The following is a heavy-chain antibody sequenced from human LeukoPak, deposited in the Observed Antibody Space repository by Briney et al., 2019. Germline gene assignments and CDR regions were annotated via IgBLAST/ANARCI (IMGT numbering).Heavy chain of an antibody. D-gene: IGHD2-15*01. CDR1: GYTFTTYW. J-gene: IGHJ5*02. Sequence: GESLKISCKGSGYTFTTYWIGWVRQMPGKGLERMGIIYPGDSDTRYSPSFQGQVTISADKSISTAYLQWSSLKASDTAMYYCARQRDMRTWFDPWGQGTLVTVSS. CDR3: ARQRDMRTWFDP. V-gene: IGHV5-51*01. CDR2: IYPGDSDT.